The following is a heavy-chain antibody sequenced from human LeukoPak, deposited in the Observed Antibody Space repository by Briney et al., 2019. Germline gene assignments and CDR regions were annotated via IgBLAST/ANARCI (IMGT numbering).Heavy chain of an antibody. V-gene: IGHV4-34*01. D-gene: IGHD3-16*01. CDR2: IYHTGRA. Sequence: SETLSLTCAVYGGSFSGYYWSWIRQPPGKGLEWIGEIYHTGRANYNPSLKSRVTISVDTSKNQVSLRLNSMTAADTAVYYCARGRIGDRNWFDPWGQGTLVTVSS. CDR3: ARGRIGDRNWFDP. J-gene: IGHJ5*02. CDR1: GGSFSGYY.